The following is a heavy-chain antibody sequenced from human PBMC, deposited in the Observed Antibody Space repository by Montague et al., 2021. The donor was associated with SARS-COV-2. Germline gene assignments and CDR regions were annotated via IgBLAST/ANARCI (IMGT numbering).Heavy chain of an antibody. CDR2: ISYSGST. Sequence: SETLSLTCTVSAGSISTNPYYWAWIRQPPGKGLEWIGSISYSGSTYFNPSLESRLTMSVDTSKNHFSLELSSVTAADTAVYYCARLWDFYGSGSYKNSWFDPWAREPGSPSPQ. J-gene: IGHJ5*02. CDR1: AGSISTNPYY. D-gene: IGHD3-10*01. V-gene: IGHV4-39*02. CDR3: ARLWDFYGSGSYKNSWFDP.